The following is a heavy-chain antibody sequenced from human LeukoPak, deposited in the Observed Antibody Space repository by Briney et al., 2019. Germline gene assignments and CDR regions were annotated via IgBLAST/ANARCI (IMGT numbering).Heavy chain of an antibody. J-gene: IGHJ3*02. D-gene: IGHD1-26*01. CDR1: GFTFSSYE. CDR2: ISSSGSTI. Sequence: GGSLRLSCAASGFTFSSYEMNWVRQAPGKGLEWVSYISSSGSTIYYADSVKGRFTISRDNAKNSLYLRMNSLRAEDTAVYYCARVWPELRDAFDIWGQGTMVTVPS. V-gene: IGHV3-48*03. CDR3: ARVWPELRDAFDI.